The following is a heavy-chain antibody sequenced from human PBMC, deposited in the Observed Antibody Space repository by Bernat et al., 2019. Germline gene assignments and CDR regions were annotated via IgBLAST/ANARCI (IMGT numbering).Heavy chain of an antibody. D-gene: IGHD3-3*01. V-gene: IGHV4-59*12. Sequence: QVQLQESGPGLVKPSETLSLTCTVSGGSISSYYWSWIRQPPGKGLEWIGYIYYSGSTNYNPSLKSRVTISVDTSKNQFSLKLSSVTAADTAVYYCARSERITIFGVVIEGAFDIWGQGTMVTVSS. CDR2: IYYSGST. CDR3: ARSERITIFGVVIEGAFDI. CDR1: GGSISSYY. J-gene: IGHJ3*02.